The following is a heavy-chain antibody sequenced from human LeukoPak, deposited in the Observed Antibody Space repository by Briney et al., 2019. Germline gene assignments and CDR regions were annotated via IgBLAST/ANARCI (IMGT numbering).Heavy chain of an antibody. CDR2: IYYSGST. J-gene: IGHJ3*02. CDR3: ARLRYYGGSAAFDI. V-gene: IGHV4-59*08. D-gene: IGHD3-10*01. Sequence: PSETLSLTCTVSGGSISSYYWSWIRQPPGKGLEWIGYIYYSGSTNYNPSLKSRVTISVDTSKNQLSLKLSSVTAADTAVYYCARLRYYGGSAAFDIWGQGTMVTVSS. CDR1: GGSISSYY.